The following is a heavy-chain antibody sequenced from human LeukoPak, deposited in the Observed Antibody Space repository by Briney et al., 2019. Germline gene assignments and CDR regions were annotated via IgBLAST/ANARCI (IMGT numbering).Heavy chain of an antibody. Sequence: SQTLSLTCTLSGGSISSGSYYWSWIRQPAGKGLEWIGRIYTSGSTNYNPSLKSRVTISVDTSKNQFSLELSSVTAADTAVYYCAREREDFWSGFNFDYWGQGTLVTVSS. J-gene: IGHJ4*02. CDR2: IYTSGST. D-gene: IGHD3-3*01. V-gene: IGHV4-61*02. CDR1: GGSISSGSYY. CDR3: AREREDFWSGFNFDY.